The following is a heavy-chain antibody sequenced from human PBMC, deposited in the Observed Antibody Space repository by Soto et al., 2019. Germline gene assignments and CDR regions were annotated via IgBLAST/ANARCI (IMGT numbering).Heavy chain of an antibody. Sequence: GGSLRLSCAASGFTVSSNYMSWVRQAPGKGLEWVSVIYSGGSTYYADSVKGRFTISRDNSKNTLYLQMNSLRAEDTAVYYCARYTTTPTYYDFWSGYDYYFDYWGQGTLVTVSS. J-gene: IGHJ4*02. D-gene: IGHD3-3*01. CDR1: GFTVSSNY. CDR3: ARYTTTPTYYDFWSGYDYYFDY. V-gene: IGHV3-66*01. CDR2: IYSGGST.